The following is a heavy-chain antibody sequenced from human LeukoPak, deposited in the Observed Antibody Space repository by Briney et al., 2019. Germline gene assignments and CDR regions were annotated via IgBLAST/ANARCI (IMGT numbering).Heavy chain of an antibody. CDR2: ISYDGSNK. V-gene: IGHV3-30*18. D-gene: IGHD4-17*01. CDR3: AKDNAPFGYGEDYFDY. J-gene: IGHJ4*02. CDR1: GFTFSSYG. Sequence: GGSLRLSCAAFGFTFSSYGMHWVRQAPGKGLEWVAVISYDGSNKYYADSVKGRFTISRDNSKNTLYLQMNSLRAEDTAVYYCAKDNAPFGYGEDYFDYWGQGTLVTVSS.